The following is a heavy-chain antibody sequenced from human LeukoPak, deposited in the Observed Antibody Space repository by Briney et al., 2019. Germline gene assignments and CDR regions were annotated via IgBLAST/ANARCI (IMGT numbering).Heavy chain of an antibody. V-gene: IGHV3-21*01. D-gene: IGHD3-16*01. J-gene: IGHJ3*02. CDR2: ISSSSSYI. Sequence: GGSLRLSCAASGFTFSSYSMNWVRQAPGKGLEWVSSISSSSSYIYYADSVKGRFTISRDNAKNSLYLQMNSLRAEDTAVYYCAGFRVRWGAFDIWGQGTMVTVSS. CDR1: GFTFSSYS. CDR3: AGFRVRWGAFDI.